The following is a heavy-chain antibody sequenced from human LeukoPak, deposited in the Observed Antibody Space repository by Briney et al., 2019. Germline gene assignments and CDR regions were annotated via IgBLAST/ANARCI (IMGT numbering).Heavy chain of an antibody. J-gene: IGHJ4*02. V-gene: IGHV4-39*07. CDR3: ARVLHYYDSSGYRY. D-gene: IGHD3-22*01. Sequence: SETLSLTCTVSGGSISSSYSYWGWIRRPPGKGLEWIGNIYYSGSTYYSPSLKSRVTISVDTSKNQFSLKLSSVTAADTAVYYCARVLHYYDSSGYRYWGQGTLVTVSS. CDR2: IYYSGST. CDR1: GGSISSSYSY.